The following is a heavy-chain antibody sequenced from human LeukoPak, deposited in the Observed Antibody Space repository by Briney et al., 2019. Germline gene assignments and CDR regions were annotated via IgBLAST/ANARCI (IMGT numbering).Heavy chain of an antibody. Sequence: GGSLRLSCAASGFTFSSYAMSWVRQAPGKGLEWVSAISGSGGSTYYADSVKGRFTISRDNSKNTLYLQMNSLRAEDTAVYYCAKDAFSIAAAGNYYYYMDVWGKGTTVTVSS. J-gene: IGHJ6*03. CDR1: GFTFSSYA. CDR2: ISGSGGST. V-gene: IGHV3-23*01. D-gene: IGHD6-13*01. CDR3: AKDAFSIAAAGNYYYYMDV.